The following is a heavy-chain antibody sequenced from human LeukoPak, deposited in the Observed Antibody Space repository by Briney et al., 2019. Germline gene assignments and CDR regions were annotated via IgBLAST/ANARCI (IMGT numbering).Heavy chain of an antibody. CDR3: ARNGGNYILDY. CDR1: GFTFSSYG. CDR2: IWFDGSNK. V-gene: IGHV3-33*08. D-gene: IGHD4/OR15-4a*01. J-gene: IGHJ4*02. Sequence: PGGSLRLTCAASGFTFSSYGMHWVRQAPGKGLEWVAIIWFDGSNKYYADSVRGRFTISRDDSKNTLYLQMNSLRAEGTAVYYCARNGGNYILDYWGQGTLVTVSS.